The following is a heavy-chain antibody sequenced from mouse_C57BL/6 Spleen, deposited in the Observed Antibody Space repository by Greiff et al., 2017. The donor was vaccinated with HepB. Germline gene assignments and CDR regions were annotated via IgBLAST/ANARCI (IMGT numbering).Heavy chain of an antibody. CDR3: ARYYDYDVRFAY. Sequence: VQLQQSGAELARPGASVKLSCKASGYTFTSYGISWVKQRTGQGLEWIGEIYPRSGNTYYNEKFKGKATLTADKSSSTAYIELRSLTSEDSAVYFCARYYDYDVRFAYWGQGTLVTVSA. V-gene: IGHV1-81*01. CDR1: GYTFTSYG. CDR2: IYPRSGNT. J-gene: IGHJ3*01. D-gene: IGHD2-4*01.